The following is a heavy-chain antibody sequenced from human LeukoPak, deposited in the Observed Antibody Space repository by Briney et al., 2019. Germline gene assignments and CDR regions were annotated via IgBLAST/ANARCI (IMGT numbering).Heavy chain of an antibody. CDR3: AKDLHIVVVTGSFDY. CDR2: ISGSGGST. V-gene: IGHV3-23*01. J-gene: IGHJ4*02. CDR1: GFTFSSYD. Sequence: GGSLRLSCAASGFTFSSYDMSWVRQAPGKGLEWVSAISGSGGSTYYADSVKGRFTISRDNSKNTLYLQMNSLRAEDTAVYYCAKDLHIVVVTGSFDYWGQGTLVTVSS. D-gene: IGHD2-21*02.